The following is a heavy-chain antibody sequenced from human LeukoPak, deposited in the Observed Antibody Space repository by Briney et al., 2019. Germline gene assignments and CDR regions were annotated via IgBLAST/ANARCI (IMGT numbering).Heavy chain of an antibody. CDR2: IYHSGST. CDR3: ASLTVDYGCPD. D-gene: IGHD4-17*01. CDR1: GGSINSGGYS. J-gene: IGHJ4*02. V-gene: IGHV4-30-2*01. Sequence: SQTLSLTCAVFGGSINSGGYSWSWIRQPPGKGLEWIGYIYHSGSTYYSPSLKSRVTISMDRSKNQFSLKMTSVTAADTAVYYCASLTVDYGCPDWGQGTLVTVSS.